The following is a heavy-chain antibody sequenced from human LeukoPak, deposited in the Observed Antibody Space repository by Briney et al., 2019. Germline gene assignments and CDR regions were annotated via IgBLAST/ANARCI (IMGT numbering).Heavy chain of an antibody. J-gene: IGHJ4*02. CDR2: IIPILGIA. Sequence: SVTVSCKASGGTFISYAISWVRQAPGQGREWMGRIIPILGIANYAQKFQGRVTITADKSTSTAYMELSSLRSEDTAVYYCARAGTEYYYDSSGYPDYWGQGTLVTVSS. CDR1: GGTFISYA. CDR3: ARAGTEYYYDSSGYPDY. D-gene: IGHD3-22*01. V-gene: IGHV1-69*04.